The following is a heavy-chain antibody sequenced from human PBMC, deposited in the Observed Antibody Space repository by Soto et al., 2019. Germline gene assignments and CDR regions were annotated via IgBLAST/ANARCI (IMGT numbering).Heavy chain of an antibody. J-gene: IGHJ4*02. CDR3: ARGGYYDSSGYCDY. V-gene: IGHV1-8*02. CDR1: GYTFTSYD. CDR2: MNPNSGNT. D-gene: IGHD3-22*01. Sequence: ASVKVSCKASGYTFTSYDINWVRQAPGQGLEWMGWMNPNSGNTGYAQKFQGRVTMTRNTSISTAYMELSSLRAEDTAVYYCARGGYYDSSGYCDYWGQGTLVTVSS.